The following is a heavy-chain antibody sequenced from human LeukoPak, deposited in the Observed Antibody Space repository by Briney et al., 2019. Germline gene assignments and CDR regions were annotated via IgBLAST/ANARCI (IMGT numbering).Heavy chain of an antibody. D-gene: IGHD4-23*01. Sequence: PGGSLRLSCAASGFTFSSYSMNWVRQGPGQGLEWVSYISGSGSTIYYADSVKGRFTVSRDNAKNSLYLQMNSLRDEDTAVYYCARGSSVADYWGQGTLVTVSS. CDR3: ARGSSVADY. J-gene: IGHJ4*02. CDR2: ISGSGSTI. V-gene: IGHV3-48*02. CDR1: GFTFSSYS.